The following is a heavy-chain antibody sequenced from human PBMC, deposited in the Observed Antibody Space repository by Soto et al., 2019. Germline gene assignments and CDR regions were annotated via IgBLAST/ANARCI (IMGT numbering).Heavy chain of an antibody. J-gene: IGHJ5*02. CDR2: INHSGST. V-gene: IGHV4-34*01. CDR1: GGSFSGYY. Sequence: SETLSLTCAVYGGSFSGYYWSWIRQPPGKGLEWIGEINHSGSTNYDPSLKSRVTISVDTSKNQFSLKLSSVTAADTAVYYCARGRGRIAVAGTKYNWFDPWGQGTLVTVS. CDR3: ARGRGRIAVAGTKYNWFDP. D-gene: IGHD6-19*01.